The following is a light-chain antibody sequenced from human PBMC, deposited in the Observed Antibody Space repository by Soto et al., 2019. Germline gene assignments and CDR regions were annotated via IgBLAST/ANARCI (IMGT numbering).Light chain of an antibody. CDR3: ISYTSSSTYV. CDR2: DVS. J-gene: IGLJ1*01. V-gene: IGLV2-14*01. CDR1: SSDVGGYNY. Sequence: QSVLTQPASVSGSPGQSITISCSGTSSDVGGYNYVSWYQHHPGKAPKLMIYDVSYRPSGVSNRFSGSKSGNTASLTISGLQAEDEAYYHCISYTSSSTYVFGAGTKVTVL.